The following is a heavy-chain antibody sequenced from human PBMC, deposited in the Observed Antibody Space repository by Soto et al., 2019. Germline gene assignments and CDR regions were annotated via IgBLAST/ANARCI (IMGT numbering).Heavy chain of an antibody. CDR3: AKGGYSYGYVVEDYYYGMDV. CDR1: GFTFSSYA. Sequence: GGSLRLSCAASGFTFSSYAMSWVRQAPGKGLEWVSAISGSGGSTYYADSVKGRFTISRDNSKNTLYLQMNSLRAEDTAVYYCAKGGYSYGYVVEDYYYGMDVWGQGTTVTVSS. D-gene: IGHD5-18*01. CDR2: ISGSGGST. V-gene: IGHV3-23*01. J-gene: IGHJ6*02.